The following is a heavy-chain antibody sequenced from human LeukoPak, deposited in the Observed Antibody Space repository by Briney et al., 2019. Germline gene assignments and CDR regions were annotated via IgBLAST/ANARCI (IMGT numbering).Heavy chain of an antibody. CDR2: IYYSGST. D-gene: IGHD6-19*01. CDR1: GGSISGSSYY. V-gene: IGHV4-39*01. J-gene: IGHJ4*02. CDR3: ARQGYSSGWDATDY. Sequence: PSETLSLTCTVSGGSISGSSYYWGWIRQPPGKGLEWIGRIYYSGSTYYNPSLKSRVTISVDTSKNQFSLKLSSVTAADTAVYYCARQGYSSGWDATDYWGQGTLLTVSS.